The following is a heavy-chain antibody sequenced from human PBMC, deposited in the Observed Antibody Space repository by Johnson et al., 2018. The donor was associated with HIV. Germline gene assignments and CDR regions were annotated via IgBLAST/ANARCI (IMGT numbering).Heavy chain of an antibody. CDR3: AKDISPLYRSSDAFDI. CDR2: ISWNSGSI. V-gene: IGHV3-9*01. D-gene: IGHD6-6*01. Sequence: VQLVEYGGGLVQPGRSLRLSCAASGFTFDDYAMHWVRQAPGKGLEWVSGISWNSGSIGYADSVKGRFTISRDNAKNSLYLQMNSLRAEDTALYYCAKDISPLYRSSDAFDIWGQGTMVTVSS. J-gene: IGHJ3*02. CDR1: GFTFDDYA.